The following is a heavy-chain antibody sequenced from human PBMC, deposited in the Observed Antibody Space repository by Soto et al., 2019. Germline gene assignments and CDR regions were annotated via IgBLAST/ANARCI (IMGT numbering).Heavy chain of an antibody. D-gene: IGHD2-15*01. CDR1: GGSVSSGSYY. CDR2: IYYSGST. CDR3: ARVSLGWYDY. Sequence: SETLSLTCTVSGGSVSSGSYYWSWIRQPPGKGLEWIGCIYYSGSTNYNPSLKSRVTISVDTSKNQFSLKLSSVTAADTAVYYRARVSLGWYDYWGQGTLVTVSS. J-gene: IGHJ4*02. V-gene: IGHV4-61*01.